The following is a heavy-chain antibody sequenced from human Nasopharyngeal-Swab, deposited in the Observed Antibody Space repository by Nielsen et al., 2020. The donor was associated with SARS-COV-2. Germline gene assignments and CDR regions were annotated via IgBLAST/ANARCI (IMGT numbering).Heavy chain of an antibody. Sequence: WVRQAPGQRLEWMGWINAGNGSTKYTQRFQGRVTITRDTSASTAYMELSSLRSEDTAVYYCARDRAGCNGDFDYWGQGTLVTVSS. V-gene: IGHV1-3*01. CDR2: INAGNGST. CDR3: ARDRAGCNGDFDY. D-gene: IGHD5-24*01. J-gene: IGHJ4*02.